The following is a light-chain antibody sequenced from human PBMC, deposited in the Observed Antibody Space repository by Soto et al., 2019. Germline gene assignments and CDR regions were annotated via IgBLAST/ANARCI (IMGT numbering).Light chain of an antibody. CDR2: DAS. CDR3: QEYNAWPPGT. J-gene: IGKJ1*01. V-gene: IGKV3D-15*01. Sequence: EIVMTQSPATLSVSSGEGITLSCRASQSVKNHLAWYQHKPGQPPRLLIYDASTRATGVPARFSAGGSGTEFTLVISSLQSEDAAVYFCQEYNAWPPGTFGQGTKVEIK. CDR1: QSVKNH.